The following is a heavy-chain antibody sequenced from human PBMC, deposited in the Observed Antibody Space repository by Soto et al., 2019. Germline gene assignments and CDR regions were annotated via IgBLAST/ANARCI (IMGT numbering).Heavy chain of an antibody. J-gene: IGHJ6*02. CDR3: AKVTKRAAAGRYEYYKYGMDV. V-gene: IGHV3-7*03. CDR2: IKDDGNEK. D-gene: IGHD6-13*01. CDR1: VFTFRNYW. Sequence: WWSLRLSCSASVFTFRNYWMSWVRQDPGKGLEWVANIKDDGNEKYSVDSVRGRFTISRDNAQNSLYLQMNGLRAEDTAVYYCAKVTKRAAAGRYEYYKYGMDVWGQGTTVTVSS.